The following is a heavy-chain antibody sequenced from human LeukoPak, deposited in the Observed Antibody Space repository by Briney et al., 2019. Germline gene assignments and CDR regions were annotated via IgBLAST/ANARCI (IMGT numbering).Heavy chain of an antibody. CDR1: GGSISSSSYY. V-gene: IGHV4-39*01. CDR3: ARQERGYYGSGNYYTS. D-gene: IGHD3-10*01. CDR2: IYYSGST. Sequence: SETLSLTCTVSGGSISSSSYYWGWIRQPPGKGLEWIGSIYYSGSTYYNPSLKSRVTISVDTSKNQFSLKLSSVTAADTAVYYCARQERGYYGSGNYYTSWGQGTLVTVSS. J-gene: IGHJ5*02.